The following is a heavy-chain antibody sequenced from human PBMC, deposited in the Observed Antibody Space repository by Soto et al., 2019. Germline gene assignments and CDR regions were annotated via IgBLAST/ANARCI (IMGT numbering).Heavy chain of an antibody. D-gene: IGHD2-15*01. CDR3: ARVESGNRVFEI. Sequence: SVKVSCKDSGGTFSSYAISWVRQAPGQGLEWMGGIIPIFGTANYAQKFQGRVTITADESSSTAYMELSSLRSEDTAVYYCARVESGNRVFEIWGQGTMVTALQ. CDR1: GGTFSSYA. CDR2: IIPIFGTA. V-gene: IGHV1-69*01. J-gene: IGHJ3*02.